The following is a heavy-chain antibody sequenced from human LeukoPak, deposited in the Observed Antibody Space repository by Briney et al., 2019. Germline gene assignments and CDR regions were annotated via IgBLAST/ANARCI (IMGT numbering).Heavy chain of an antibody. D-gene: IGHD4-11*01. CDR2: IFSSGST. V-gene: IGHV4-59*01. J-gene: IGHJ4*02. CDR1: GGSISSYY. CDR3: ERDDHNNYRFDY. Sequence: SETLSLTCTVSGGSISSYYWSWIRQPPGKGLEWIGYIFSSGSTNYNPSLKSRVTISVDTSKNEFSLRVSSVTAADTAIYYCERDDHNNYRFDYWGQGTLVIVSS.